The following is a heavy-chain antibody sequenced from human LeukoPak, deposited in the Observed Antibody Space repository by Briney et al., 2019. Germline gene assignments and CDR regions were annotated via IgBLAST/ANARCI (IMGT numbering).Heavy chain of an antibody. CDR1: GFTFSSYW. CDR3: ARKAARLTCHY. D-gene: IGHD6-6*01. Sequence: SGESLRLSCAASGFTFSSYWMHWVRHAPGQGRVCVSRINSDGSSTKYADSVMGRFTISSVNAENTLYLQMNRLRAEDPAVKYFARKAARLTCHYWRQGTLVTVPT. J-gene: IGHJ4*02. V-gene: IGHV3-74*03. CDR2: INSDGSST.